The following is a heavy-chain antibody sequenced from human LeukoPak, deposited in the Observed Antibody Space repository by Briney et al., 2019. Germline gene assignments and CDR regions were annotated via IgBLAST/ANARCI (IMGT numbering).Heavy chain of an antibody. V-gene: IGHV3-30*03. Sequence: GGSLRLYCAASGFTFSSYGMQWVRQAPGKGLEWVAVISYDGSNKYYADSVKGRFTISRDNAKNSLYLQMNSLRAEDTAVYYCASDLEWEGDYYGMDVWGQGTTVTVSS. J-gene: IGHJ6*02. D-gene: IGHD3-3*01. CDR2: ISYDGSNK. CDR1: GFTFSSYG. CDR3: ASDLEWEGDYYGMDV.